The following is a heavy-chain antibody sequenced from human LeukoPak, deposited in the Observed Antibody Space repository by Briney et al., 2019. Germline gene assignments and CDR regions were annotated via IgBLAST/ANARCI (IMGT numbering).Heavy chain of an antibody. Sequence: GGSLRLSCAASGFTFSSYAMHWVRQAPGKGLEWVAVISYDGSNKYYADSVKGRFTISRDNSKNTLYLQMNSLRAEDTAVYCCARGYSNSWYFFDYWGQGTLVTVSS. D-gene: IGHD6-13*01. CDR2: ISYDGSNK. V-gene: IGHV3-30-3*01. CDR3: ARGYSNSWYFFDY. CDR1: GFTFSSYA. J-gene: IGHJ4*02.